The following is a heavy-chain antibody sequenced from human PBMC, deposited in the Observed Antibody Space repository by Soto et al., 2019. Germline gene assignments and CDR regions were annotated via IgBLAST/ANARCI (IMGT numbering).Heavy chain of an antibody. CDR1: GFSLSNARMG. J-gene: IGHJ5*02. D-gene: IGHD3-9*01. CDR3: ARLQYYDILTGYYCFDP. V-gene: IGHV2-26*01. CDR2: IFSNDEK. Sequence: SGPTLVNPTETLTLTCTVSGFSLSNARMGVSWIRQPPGKALEWLAHIFSNDEKSYSTSLKSRLTISKDTSKSQVVLTMTNMDPVDTATYYCARLQYYDILTGYYCFDPWGQGTRVTSPQ.